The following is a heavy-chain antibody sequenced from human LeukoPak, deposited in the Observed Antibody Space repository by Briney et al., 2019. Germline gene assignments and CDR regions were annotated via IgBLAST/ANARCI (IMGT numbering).Heavy chain of an antibody. J-gene: IGHJ4*02. CDR1: GFTFGDYA. Sequence: GGSLRLSCKASGFTFGDYAMSWVRQAPGKGLEWVANIKQDGSEKYYVDSVKGRFTISRDNAKNSLYLQMNSLRAEDTAVYYCARGEWLLRGYYFDYWGQGTLVTVSS. CDR2: IKQDGSEK. D-gene: IGHD3-3*01. CDR3: ARGEWLLRGYYFDY. V-gene: IGHV3-7*01.